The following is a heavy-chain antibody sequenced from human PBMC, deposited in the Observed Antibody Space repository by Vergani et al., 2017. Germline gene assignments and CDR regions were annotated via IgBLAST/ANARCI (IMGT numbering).Heavy chain of an antibody. CDR1: GGSINTLNSF. CDR3: ARGSRAAGYSGPDS. J-gene: IGHJ4*02. CDR2: SNYIGKT. V-gene: IGHV4-39*02. D-gene: IGHD6-13*01. Sequence: QVQLQESGPGLVKPSETLSLICTVSGGSINTLNSFWGWIRQSPGKGLEWIGSSNYIGKTYYIPSLQSRVTVSVDTAKNQFSLNLTSVTAADTAVYYCARGSRAAGYSGPDSWGQGTRVTVSS.